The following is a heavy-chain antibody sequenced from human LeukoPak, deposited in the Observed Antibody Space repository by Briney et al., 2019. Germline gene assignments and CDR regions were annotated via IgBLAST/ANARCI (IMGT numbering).Heavy chain of an antibody. D-gene: IGHD6-13*01. CDR2: IYSSGIT. CDR1: GGSVSSGSYH. J-gene: IGHJ4*02. Sequence: SETLSLTCSVSGGSVSSGSYHWTWLRQPPGKGLEWIGAIYSSGITYYNPSLKSRVTVSADTSNNQFSLKLTSVTAADTAVYYCARRRGGSSWVDYWGQGTLVTVSS. CDR3: ARRRGGSSWVDY. V-gene: IGHV4-39*01.